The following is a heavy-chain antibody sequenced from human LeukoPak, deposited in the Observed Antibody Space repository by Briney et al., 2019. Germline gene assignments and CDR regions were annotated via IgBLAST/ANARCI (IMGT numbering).Heavy chain of an antibody. CDR3: ARGPIAVV. J-gene: IGHJ4*02. V-gene: IGHV4-34*01. D-gene: IGHD3-22*01. CDR1: GGSLSGYY. Sequence: PSETLSLTCAVYGGSLSGYYWSWIRQPPGKGLEWIGEINHSGSTNYNPSLKSRVTISVDTSKNQFSLKLSSVTAADTAVYYCARGPIAVVWGQGTLVTVSS. CDR2: INHSGST.